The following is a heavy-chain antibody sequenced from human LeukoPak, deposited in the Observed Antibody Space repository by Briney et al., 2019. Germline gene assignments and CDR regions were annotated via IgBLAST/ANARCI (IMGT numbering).Heavy chain of an antibody. CDR2: IRYDGSNK. CDR3: ARRMTRDYFYMDV. CDR1: GFTFISYG. Sequence: GGSLRLSCAASGFTFISYGMHWVRQAPGKGLEWVTFIRYDGSNKYYADSVKGRFIISRDNSKNTLYLQMNSLRAEDTAVYYCARRMTRDYFYMDVWGKGTTVTISS. V-gene: IGHV3-30*02. J-gene: IGHJ6*03.